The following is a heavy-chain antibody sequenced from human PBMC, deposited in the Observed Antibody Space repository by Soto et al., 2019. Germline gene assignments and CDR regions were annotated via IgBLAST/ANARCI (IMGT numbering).Heavy chain of an antibody. CDR1: GFTFNNYG. D-gene: IGHD1-7*01. V-gene: IGHV3-33*01. Sequence: SLRLSCAASGFTFNNYGMHWVRQAPGKGLEWVAVIWYDGSHKYHADSVKGRFTISRDNSKNTLYLQMNSLRAEDTAVYYCARVNLLAYYYYMDVWGTGTAVTVSS. CDR2: IWYDGSHK. J-gene: IGHJ6*03. CDR3: ARVNLLAYYYYMDV.